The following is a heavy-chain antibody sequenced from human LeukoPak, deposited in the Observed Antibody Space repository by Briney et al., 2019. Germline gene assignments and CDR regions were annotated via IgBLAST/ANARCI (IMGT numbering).Heavy chain of an antibody. D-gene: IGHD3-10*01. Sequence: EASVKVSCKASGYPFTSFYIHWVRQAPGPGLEWMGVMKPSTSSTTYAQKFQGRLTMTREASTNTVYMDLSSLRSDDTAVYYCARDRAMVRGVIITSGLAYWGQGTLVTVSA. CDR3: ARDRAMVRGVIITSGLAY. CDR1: GYPFTSFY. CDR2: MKPSTSST. J-gene: IGHJ4*02. V-gene: IGHV1-46*01.